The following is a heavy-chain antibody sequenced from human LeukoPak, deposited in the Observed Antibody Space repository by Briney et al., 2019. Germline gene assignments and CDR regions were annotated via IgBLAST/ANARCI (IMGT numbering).Heavy chain of an antibody. CDR2: INPNSGDT. J-gene: IGHJ4*02. CDR3: TRDDIVGARDFGY. CDR1: GYTFTDYY. Sequence: ASVKVSCKASGYTFTDYYIHWVRQAPGQGLEWMGWINPNSGDTKSAQKLQGRLTMTRDASITTAYMDLSRLTSDDTAVYYCTRDDIVGARDFGYWGQGTLVTVSS. V-gene: IGHV1-2*02. D-gene: IGHD1-26*01.